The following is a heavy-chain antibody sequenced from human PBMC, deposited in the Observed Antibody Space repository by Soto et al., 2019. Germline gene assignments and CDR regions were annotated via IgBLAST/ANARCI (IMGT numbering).Heavy chain of an antibody. J-gene: IGHJ4*02. CDR2: IYYSGST. V-gene: IGHV4-59*08. CDR1: GGSISSYY. Sequence: QVQLQESGPGLVKPSETLSLTCTDPGGSISSYYGSWIPQPPGKGLEWIGYIYYSGSTNYNPSLKSRVTISVDTSKNQFSLKLSSVTAADTAVYYCARRYGVYFDYWGQGTLVTVSS. D-gene: IGHD4-17*01. CDR3: ARRYGVYFDY.